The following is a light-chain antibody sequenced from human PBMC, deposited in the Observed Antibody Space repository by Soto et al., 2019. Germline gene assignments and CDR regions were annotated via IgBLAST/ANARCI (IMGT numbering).Light chain of an antibody. V-gene: IGLV2-14*01. Sequence: QSALTKPASVYGSPGQSITITCTETSSDVGGYNYVSWYQQHPGKAPKFMIYDVSNRPSGVSNRFSGSKSGNTASLTISGLQAEDEADYYCSSYTTSNTRQIVFGTGTKVTVL. CDR3: SSYTTSNTRQIV. J-gene: IGLJ1*01. CDR2: DVS. CDR1: SSDVGGYNY.